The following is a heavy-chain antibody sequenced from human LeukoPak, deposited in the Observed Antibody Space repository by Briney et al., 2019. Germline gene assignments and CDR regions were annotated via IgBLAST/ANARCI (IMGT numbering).Heavy chain of an antibody. CDR2: INPNSGDV. D-gene: IGHD6-19*01. J-gene: IGHJ4*02. Sequence: ASVKVSCKSSGYTFTGYYIHWVRQAPGQGLEWMGWINPNSGDVNYLQKIQGRVTMTRDTSLSTAYMELSRLRSDDTATYYCARERLASSGWYGARDFDYWGQGTLVTVSP. CDR3: ARERLASSGWYGARDFDY. V-gene: IGHV1-2*02. CDR1: GYTFTGYY.